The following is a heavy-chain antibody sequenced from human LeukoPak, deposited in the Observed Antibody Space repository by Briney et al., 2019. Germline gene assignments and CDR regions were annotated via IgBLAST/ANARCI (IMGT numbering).Heavy chain of an antibody. Sequence: GGSLRLSCAASGFTFSSYTINWVRQTPGKGLEWVSSISSSSTYIYYADSVKGRFTISRDNAKNPLYLQMNSPRAEDTAVYYCARDRAVDFDYWGQGTLVTVSS. D-gene: IGHD4-23*01. CDR1: GFTFSSYT. CDR3: ARDRAVDFDY. J-gene: IGHJ4*02. V-gene: IGHV3-21*01. CDR2: ISSSSTYI.